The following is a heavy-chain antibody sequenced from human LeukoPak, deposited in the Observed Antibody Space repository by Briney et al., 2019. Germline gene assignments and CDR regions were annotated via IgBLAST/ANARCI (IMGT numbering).Heavy chain of an antibody. CDR2: INPNSGST. D-gene: IGHD3-22*01. Sequence: ASVKVSCKASGYTFTGYYMHWVRQAPGQGLEWMGWINPNSGSTNYAQKFQGRVTMTRDTSISTAYMELSRLRSDDTAVYYCARDLRWLRKPEGYYYDSSGYPMRSRWGQGTLVTVSS. J-gene: IGHJ4*02. V-gene: IGHV1-2*02. CDR3: ARDLRWLRKPEGYYYDSSGYPMRSR. CDR1: GYTFTGYY.